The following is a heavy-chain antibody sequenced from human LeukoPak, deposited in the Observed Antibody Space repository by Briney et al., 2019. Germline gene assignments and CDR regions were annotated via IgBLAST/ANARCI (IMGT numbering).Heavy chain of an antibody. V-gene: IGHV5-51*01. D-gene: IGHD3-3*01. CDR2: IYPGDSDT. J-gene: IGHJ5*02. CDR3: ARQYYDVWSGYYTWFDP. CDR1: GYSFTSYW. Sequence: GESLKISCKGSGYSFTSYWIGWVRQMPGKGLEWMGIIYPGDSDTRYSPSFQGQVTISADKSISTAYLQWSSLKASDTAMYYCARQYYDVWSGYYTWFDPWGQGTLVTVSS.